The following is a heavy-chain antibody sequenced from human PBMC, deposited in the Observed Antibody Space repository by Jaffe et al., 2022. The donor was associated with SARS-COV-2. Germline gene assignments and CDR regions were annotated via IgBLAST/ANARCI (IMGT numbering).Heavy chain of an antibody. D-gene: IGHD2-15*01. V-gene: IGHV1-46*01. J-gene: IGHJ6*02. Sequence: QVQLVQSGAEVKKPGASVKVSCKASGYTFTSYYMHWVRQAPGQGLEWMGIINPSGGSTSYAQKFQGRVTMTRDTSTSTVYMELSSLRSEDTAVYYCARDRDCSGGSCYSDETTTSHYGMDVWGQGTTVTVSS. CDR2: INPSGGST. CDR1: GYTFTSYY. CDR3: ARDRDCSGGSCYSDETTTSHYGMDV.